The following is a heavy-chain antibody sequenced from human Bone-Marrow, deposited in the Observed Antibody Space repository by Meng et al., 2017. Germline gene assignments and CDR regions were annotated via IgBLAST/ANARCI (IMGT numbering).Heavy chain of an antibody. Sequence: ASVKVSCKASGYTFTSYGISWVRQAPGQGLEWMGWISAYNGNTNYAQKLQGRVTMTTDTSTSTAYMELRSLRSDDTAVYYCARVSVAGPIRRNYYYYGMDVWGQGTTVTVSS. D-gene: IGHD6-13*01. CDR2: ISAYNGNT. CDR1: GYTFTSYG. J-gene: IGHJ6*02. V-gene: IGHV1-18*01. CDR3: ARVSVAGPIRRNYYYYGMDV.